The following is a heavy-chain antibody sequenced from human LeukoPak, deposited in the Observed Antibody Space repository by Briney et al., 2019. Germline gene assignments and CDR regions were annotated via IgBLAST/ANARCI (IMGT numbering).Heavy chain of an antibody. CDR1: GGSISSHY. CDR3: ATIKRGYPYGYFDF. CDR2: MYDTVNT. Sequence: SETLSLTCTVSGGSISSHYWSWVRQPPGKGLEWIGYMYDTVNTKDNPSLMSRLTLSADTSKNQFSLRLGSVTAADTAVYYCATIKRGYPYGYFDFWGQGILVTVSS. V-gene: IGHV4-59*11. J-gene: IGHJ4*02. D-gene: IGHD5-18*01.